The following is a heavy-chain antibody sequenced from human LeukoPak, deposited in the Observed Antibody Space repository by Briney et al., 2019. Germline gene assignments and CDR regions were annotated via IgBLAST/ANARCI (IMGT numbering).Heavy chain of an antibody. D-gene: IGHD5-12*01. Sequence: GESLKISCQGFGDSFTSYWIGWVRQMPGQGLELMGIIYPGDSDTIYSPSFQGQVTISADKFINTAYLEWSSLKASDTAMYYCARPILGEVNSAYAVFYFDFWGQGTLVTVSS. CDR3: ARPILGEVNSAYAVFYFDF. CDR2: IYPGDSDT. V-gene: IGHV5-51*01. J-gene: IGHJ4*02. CDR1: GDSFTSYW.